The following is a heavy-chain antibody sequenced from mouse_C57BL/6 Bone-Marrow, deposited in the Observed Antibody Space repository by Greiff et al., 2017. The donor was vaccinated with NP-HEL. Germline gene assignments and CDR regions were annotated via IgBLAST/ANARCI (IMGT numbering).Heavy chain of an antibody. V-gene: IGHV7-3*01. CDR1: GFTFTDYY. CDR3: ASLRWLLY. J-gene: IGHJ3*01. Sequence: EVKVVESGGGLVQPGGSLSLSCAASGFTFTDYYMSWVRQPPGQALEWLGFIRHTANGYTTEYSASVKGRFTISRDNSQSILDLRMNALRAEDSATYYCASLRWLLYWGQGTLVTVSA. D-gene: IGHD2-3*01. CDR2: IRHTANGYTT.